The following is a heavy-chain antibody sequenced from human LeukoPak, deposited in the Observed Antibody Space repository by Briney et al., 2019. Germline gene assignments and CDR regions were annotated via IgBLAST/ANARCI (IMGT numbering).Heavy chain of an antibody. CDR2: IYHNGDT. CDR1: DYSISSGYY. V-gene: IGHV4-38-2*02. D-gene: IGHD6-19*01. Sequence: SETLSLTCTVSDYSISSGYYWGWIRQPPGKGLEWIGSIYHNGDTYYNPSLKSRVTISVDTSKNQFSLKLSSVTAADTAVYYCARDLPVAGTGSGYSGQGTLVTVSS. J-gene: IGHJ4*02. CDR3: ARDLPVAGTGSGY.